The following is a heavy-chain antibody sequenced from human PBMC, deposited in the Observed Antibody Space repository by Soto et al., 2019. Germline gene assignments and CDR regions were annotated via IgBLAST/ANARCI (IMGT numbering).Heavy chain of an antibody. Sequence: QVQLVQSGSEVKKPGSSVKFSCKASGGTFISYAISWVRQAPGQGLEWMGGIIPIFGTANYAQKFQGRVTITADESTSTAYMELSSLRSEDTAVYYCARDVVVPDAREHWFDPWGQGTLVTVSS. CDR1: GGTFISYA. D-gene: IGHD2-2*01. CDR3: ARDVVVPDAREHWFDP. V-gene: IGHV1-69*01. J-gene: IGHJ5*02. CDR2: IIPIFGTA.